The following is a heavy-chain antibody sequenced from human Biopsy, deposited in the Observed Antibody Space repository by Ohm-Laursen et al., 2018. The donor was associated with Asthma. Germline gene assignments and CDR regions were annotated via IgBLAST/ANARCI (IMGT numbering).Heavy chain of an antibody. Sequence: VSSVKVSCNASGGTFSSYAISWVRQAPGQGLEWMGGIIPIFGIANYAQKFQGRVTITADKSTSTAYMELSSLRSEDTAVYYCAREMRAGRGNAFDIWGQGTMVTVSS. J-gene: IGHJ3*02. V-gene: IGHV1-69*17. D-gene: IGHD6-19*01. CDR1: GGTFSSYA. CDR2: IIPIFGIA. CDR3: AREMRAGRGNAFDI.